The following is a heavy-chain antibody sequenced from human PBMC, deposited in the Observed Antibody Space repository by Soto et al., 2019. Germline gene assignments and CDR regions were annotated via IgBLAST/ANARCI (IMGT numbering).Heavy chain of an antibody. J-gene: IGHJ5*02. CDR2: IHYSGST. CDR3: ARGGLAARKGRWFDP. CDR1: GGSLNSYY. D-gene: IGHD6-6*01. V-gene: IGHV4-59*01. Sequence: SETLSLTPTVSGGSLNSYYWGWIRQPPGKGLEWIGYIHYSGSTNYNPSLKSRVTISVDTPKNQFSLKVNSMTAADTAVYYCARGGLAARKGRWFDPWGQGTLVTVSS.